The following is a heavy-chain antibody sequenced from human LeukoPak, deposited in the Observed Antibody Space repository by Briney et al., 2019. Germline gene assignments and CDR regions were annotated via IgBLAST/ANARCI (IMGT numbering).Heavy chain of an antibody. D-gene: IGHD3-10*01. V-gene: IGHV4-39*01. Sequence: PSETLSLTCTVSGGSISSSSYYWGWIRQPPGKGLEWIGSIYYSGSTYYNPSLKSRVTISVDTSKNQFSLKLSSVTAADTAVYYCARPSGGIYFDYWGQGTLVTVSS. CDR3: ARPSGGIYFDY. CDR2: IYYSGST. J-gene: IGHJ4*02. CDR1: GGSISSSSYY.